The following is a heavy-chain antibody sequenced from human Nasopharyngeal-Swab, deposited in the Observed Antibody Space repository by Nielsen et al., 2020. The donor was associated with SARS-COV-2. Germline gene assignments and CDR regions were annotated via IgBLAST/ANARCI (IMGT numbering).Heavy chain of an antibody. V-gene: IGHV1-69*10. D-gene: IGHD3-22*01. Sequence: SVKVSCKASGGTFSSYGISWVRQAPGQGLEWMGWIIPTAGLANYAQQFQGRVTITADTSTSTSYMELSSLRSEDTAVYYCARDKRIYFDSSGHLDCWGQGTLVTVSS. CDR1: GGTFSSYG. J-gene: IGHJ4*02. CDR2: IIPTAGLA. CDR3: ARDKRIYFDSSGHLDC.